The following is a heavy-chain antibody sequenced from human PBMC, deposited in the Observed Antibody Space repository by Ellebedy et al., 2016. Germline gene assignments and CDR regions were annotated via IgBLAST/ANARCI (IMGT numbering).Heavy chain of an antibody. D-gene: IGHD6-19*01. CDR3: ARDLYSSGWYSNDY. CDR2: INHSGST. J-gene: IGHJ4*02. V-gene: IGHV4-34*01. CDR1: GGSFSGYY. Sequence: SETLSLTCAVYGGSFSGYYWSWIRQPPGKGLEWIGEINHSGSTNYNPSLKSRVTISVDKSKNQFSLKLSSVTAADTAVYYCARDLYSSGWYSNDYWGQGTLVTVSS.